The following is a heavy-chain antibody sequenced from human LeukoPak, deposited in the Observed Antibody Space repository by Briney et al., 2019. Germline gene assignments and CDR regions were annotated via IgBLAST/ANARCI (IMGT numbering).Heavy chain of an antibody. CDR3: ARDPDGDYYFDY. CDR1: GFTFSSYA. J-gene: IGHJ4*02. V-gene: IGHV3-30-3*01. CDR2: ISYDGSNK. Sequence: GGSLRPSCAASGFTFSSYAMHWVRQAPGKGLEWVAVISYDGSNKYYADSVKGRFTISRDNSKNTLYLQMNSLRAEDTAVYYCARDPDGDYYFDYWGQGTLVTVSS. D-gene: IGHD4-17*01.